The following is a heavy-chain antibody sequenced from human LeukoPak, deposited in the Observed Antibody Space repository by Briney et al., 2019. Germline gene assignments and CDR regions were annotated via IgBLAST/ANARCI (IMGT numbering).Heavy chain of an antibody. Sequence: KPSETLSLTCTVSGGSISSYYWSWIRQPAGKGLEWIGRIYTSGSTNYNPSLKSRVTMSVDTSKNQFSLKLSSVTAADTAVYYCATSGRYYYDSSGYYYWGQGTLVTVSS. D-gene: IGHD3-22*01. V-gene: IGHV4-4*07. J-gene: IGHJ4*02. CDR1: GGSISSYY. CDR2: IYTSGST. CDR3: ATSGRYYYDSSGYYY.